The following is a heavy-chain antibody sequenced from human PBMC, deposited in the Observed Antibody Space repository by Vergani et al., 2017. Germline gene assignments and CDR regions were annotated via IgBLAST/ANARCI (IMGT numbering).Heavy chain of an antibody. CDR2: ISYDGSNK. Sequence: QVQLVESGGGVVQPGRSLRLSCAASGFTFSSYGMHWVRQAPGKGLEWVAVISYDGSNKYYADSVKGRFTISRDNSKNTLYLQMNSLRAEDTAVYYCAKDYLAGGSYSSSSRPRGYFDYWGQGTLVTVSS. CDR3: AKDYLAGGSYSSSSRPRGYFDY. D-gene: IGHD6-6*01. CDR1: GFTFSSYG. J-gene: IGHJ4*02. V-gene: IGHV3-30*18.